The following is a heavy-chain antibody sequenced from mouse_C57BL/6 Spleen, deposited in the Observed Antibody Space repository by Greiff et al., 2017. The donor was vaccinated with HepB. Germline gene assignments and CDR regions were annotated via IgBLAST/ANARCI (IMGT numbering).Heavy chain of an antibody. D-gene: IGHD1-1*01. CDR3: ARGNYGSSLAY. V-gene: IGHV2-2*01. CDR1: GFSLTSYG. CDR2: IWSGGST. J-gene: IGHJ3*01. Sequence: VQLQESGPGLVQPSQSLSITCTVSGFSLTSYGVHWVRQSPGKGLEWLGVIWSGGSTDYNAAFISRLSISKDNSKSQVFFKMNSLQADDTAIYYCARGNYGSSLAYWGQGTLVTVSA.